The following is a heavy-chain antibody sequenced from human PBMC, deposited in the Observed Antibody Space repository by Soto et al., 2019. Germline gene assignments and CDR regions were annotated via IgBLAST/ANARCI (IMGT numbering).Heavy chain of an antibody. CDR1: GFTFNNHA. CDR3: ATKIVVRGITHFGY. D-gene: IGHD3-10*01. J-gene: IGHJ4*02. V-gene: IGHV3-23*01. Sequence: EVHLLESGGGLIQPGGSLRISCAASGFTFNNHAMSWVRQAPGKGLQWVSAVSYSASNTYYANSVKGRFTISRDNSMNTLYLQMSSLRAEDTAIYYCATKIVVRGITHFGYWGQGTLVTVSS. CDR2: VSYSASNT.